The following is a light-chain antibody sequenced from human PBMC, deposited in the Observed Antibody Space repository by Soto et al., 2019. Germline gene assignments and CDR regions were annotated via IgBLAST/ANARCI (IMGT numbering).Light chain of an antibody. CDR3: SSYTSINTHV. Sequence: QSALTQPASVSGSPGQSITISCTGTSSDIGGYKYVSWYQQNPDKAPKLMIYDVSYRPSGVSDRLSGSKSGNTASLTISGLQAEDEADYYCSSYTSINTHVFGTGTKLTVL. J-gene: IGLJ1*01. CDR2: DVS. CDR1: SSDIGGYKY. V-gene: IGLV2-14*01.